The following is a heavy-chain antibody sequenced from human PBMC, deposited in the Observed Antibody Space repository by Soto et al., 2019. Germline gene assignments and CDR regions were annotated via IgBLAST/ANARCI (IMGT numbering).Heavy chain of an antibody. V-gene: IGHV3-74*01. CDR1: GFTFSSYW. Sequence: LSLTCAASGFTFSSYWMHWVRQAPGKGLVWVPRINSDGSSTSYADSVKGRFTISRDNAKNTLYLQMNSLRAEDTAVYYCARDGGTTDAFDIWGQGTMVTVSS. CDR2: INSDGSST. J-gene: IGHJ3*02. CDR3: ARDGGTTDAFDI. D-gene: IGHD1-7*01.